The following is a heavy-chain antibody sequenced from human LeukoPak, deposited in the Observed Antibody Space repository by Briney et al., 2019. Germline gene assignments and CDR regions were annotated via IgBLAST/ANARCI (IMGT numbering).Heavy chain of an antibody. J-gene: IGHJ4*02. CDR1: GYTFTNYY. V-gene: IGHV1-2*02. CDR3: ASGSSTDY. CDR2: IHPNNGAT. D-gene: IGHD6-6*01. Sequence: ASVKVSFKTSGYTFTNYYMHWVRPVPGQGLEWLGWIHPNNGATTYAQKFHGRVTMTRDTSINTAYMELSSLRSDDTAVYYCASGSSTDYWGQGTLVTVSS.